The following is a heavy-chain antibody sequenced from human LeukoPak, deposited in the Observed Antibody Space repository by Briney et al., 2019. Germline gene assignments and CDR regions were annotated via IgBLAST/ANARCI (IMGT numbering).Heavy chain of an antibody. V-gene: IGHV1-69*13. CDR2: IIPIFGTA. CDR3: ATSGYDSHRAFDI. J-gene: IGHJ3*02. Sequence: SVTVSCKASGGTFSSYAISWVRQAPGQGLEWMGGIIPIFGTANYAQKFQGRVTITADESTSTAYMELSSLRSEDTAVYYCATSGYDSHRAFDIWGQGTMVTVSS. CDR1: GGTFSSYA. D-gene: IGHD5-12*01.